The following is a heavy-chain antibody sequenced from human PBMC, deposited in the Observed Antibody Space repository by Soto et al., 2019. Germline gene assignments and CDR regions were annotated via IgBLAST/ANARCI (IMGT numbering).Heavy chain of an antibody. J-gene: IGHJ6*02. CDR2: IWYDGSNK. CDR1: GFTFSSYG. V-gene: IGHV3-33*01. Sequence: QVQLVESGGGVVQPGRSLRLSCAASGFTFSSYGMHWVRQAPGKGLEWVAVIWYDGSNKYYADSVKGRFTISRDNSKNTLYLQMNSLRAEETAVYYCAREHIVVVTANAGYYYGMDVWGQGTTVTVSS. CDR3: AREHIVVVTANAGYYYGMDV. D-gene: IGHD2-21*02.